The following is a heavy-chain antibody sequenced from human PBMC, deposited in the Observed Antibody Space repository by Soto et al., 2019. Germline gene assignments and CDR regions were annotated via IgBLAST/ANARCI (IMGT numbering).Heavy chain of an antibody. CDR1: GFTFNNYG. V-gene: IGHV3-30*18. D-gene: IGHD3-16*01. Sequence: QVQLVESGGGVVQPGRSLRLSCAASGFTFNNYGMHWVRQAPGKGLEWVAVISYDGSNKYYADSVKGRFTISRDNSKNTQYLQMNSLRAEDTAVYYCAKDLGDGGRGAFDIWGQGTMVTVSS. J-gene: IGHJ3*02. CDR3: AKDLGDGGRGAFDI. CDR2: ISYDGSNK.